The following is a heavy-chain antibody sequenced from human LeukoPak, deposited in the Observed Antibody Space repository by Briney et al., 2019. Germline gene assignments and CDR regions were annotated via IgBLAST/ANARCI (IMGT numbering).Heavy chain of an antibody. J-gene: IGHJ5*02. CDR1: GFTFSSYS. Sequence: PGGSLRLSCAASGFTFSSYSMNWVRQAPGKGLEWVSYISSSGGGTFYAESVKGRFTISRDNSKNTMSLQMKSLRVEDTAVYYCAKDPPGGYFFGPWGQGVLVTVSS. D-gene: IGHD3-3*01. CDR2: ISSSGGGT. CDR3: AKDPPGGYFFGP. V-gene: IGHV3-23*01.